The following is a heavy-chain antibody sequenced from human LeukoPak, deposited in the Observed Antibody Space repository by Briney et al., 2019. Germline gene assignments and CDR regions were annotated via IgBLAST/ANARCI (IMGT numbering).Heavy chain of an antibody. Sequence: ASVTVSCKASGYTFTNYDISWVRQAPGHGLEWMGWIRSFNGDTNYAQKFQGRVTITADTSTSTAYMELRSLRSGDTAVYYCARGWELLSWGQGTLVTVSS. V-gene: IGHV1-18*01. CDR2: IRSFNGDT. CDR3: ARGWELLS. J-gene: IGHJ5*02. CDR1: GYTFTNYD. D-gene: IGHD3-10*01.